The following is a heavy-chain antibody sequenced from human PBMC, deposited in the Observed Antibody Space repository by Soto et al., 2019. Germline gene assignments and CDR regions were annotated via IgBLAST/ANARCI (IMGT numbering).Heavy chain of an antibody. V-gene: IGHV3-23*01. CDR1: GITFSNFG. CDR2: IRGSGHNS. CDR3: AKAAQYSGYLRVYYED. J-gene: IGHJ4*02. Sequence: EVQLLESGGGLVQPGGSLRLSCAASGITFSNFGMSWVRQAPGKGLEWVSAIRGSGHNSFYADSVKGRFTISRDNSKNSRFLQLSSLRAEDTAIYYCAKAAQYSGYLRVYYEDWGQGTLVTVSS. D-gene: IGHD5-12*01.